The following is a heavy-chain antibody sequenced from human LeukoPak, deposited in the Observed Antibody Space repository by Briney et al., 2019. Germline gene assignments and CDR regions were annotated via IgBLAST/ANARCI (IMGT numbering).Heavy chain of an antibody. J-gene: IGHJ5*02. V-gene: IGHV4-39*07. CDR2: INHSGST. D-gene: IGHD3-22*01. Sequence: SETLSLTCTVSGGSVSSGSYYWTYIRQPPGKGLEWIGEINHSGSTNYNPSLKSRVTISVDTSKNQFSLKLSSVTAADTAVYYCARSHYYDSSGSHNNWFDPWGQGTLVTVSS. CDR3: ARSHYYDSSGSHNNWFDP. CDR1: GGSVSSGSYY.